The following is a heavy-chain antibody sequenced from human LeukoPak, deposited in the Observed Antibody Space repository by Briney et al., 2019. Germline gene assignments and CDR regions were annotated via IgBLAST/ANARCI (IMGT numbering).Heavy chain of an antibody. J-gene: IGHJ4*02. D-gene: IGHD3-10*01. CDR2: INPNSGGT. Sequence: ASVKVSCKASGYTFTGYYMHWVRQAPGQGLEWMGWINPNSGGTNYAQKFQGRVTMTRDTSISTAYMELSRLRSDDTAVYYCAREGGDGSGSYYRYFDYWGQGTLVTVSS. V-gene: IGHV1-2*02. CDR1: GYTFTGYY. CDR3: AREGGDGSGSYYRYFDY.